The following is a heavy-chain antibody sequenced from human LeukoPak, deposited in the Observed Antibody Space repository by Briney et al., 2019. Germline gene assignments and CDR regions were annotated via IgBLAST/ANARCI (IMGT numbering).Heavy chain of an antibody. Sequence: SETLSLTCIVSGGSISSNTYYWGWIRQPPGKGLEWIGSIYYSGSTNYNPSLKSRVTISVDTSKNQFSLKLSSVTAADTAVYYCARYYYDSSGPRWFDPWGQGTLVTVSS. J-gene: IGHJ5*02. CDR3: ARYYYDSSGPRWFDP. V-gene: IGHV4-39*07. CDR2: IYYSGST. D-gene: IGHD3-22*01. CDR1: GGSISSNTYY.